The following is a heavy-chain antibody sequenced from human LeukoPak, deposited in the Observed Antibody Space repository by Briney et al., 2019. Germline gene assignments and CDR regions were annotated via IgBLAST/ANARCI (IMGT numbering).Heavy chain of an antibody. D-gene: IGHD6-13*01. CDR2: IKQDGSEK. V-gene: IGHV3-7*01. Sequence: GGSLRLSCAASGFTFNNYGMHWVRQAPGKGLEWVANIKQDGSEKCYVDSVKGRFTISRDNAKNSLYLQMNSLRAEDTAVYYCARGWRTAAGSTSFDYWGQGTLVTVSS. J-gene: IGHJ4*02. CDR1: GFTFNNYG. CDR3: ARGWRTAAGSTSFDY.